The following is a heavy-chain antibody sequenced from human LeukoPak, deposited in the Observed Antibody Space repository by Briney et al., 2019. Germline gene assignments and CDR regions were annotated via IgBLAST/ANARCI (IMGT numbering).Heavy chain of an antibody. CDR3: ARDPYDYVWGSYRLNAFDI. CDR1: GGSISSYY. J-gene: IGHJ3*02. Sequence: SETLSLTCTVSGGSISSYYWSWIRQPPGKGLEWIGYIYYSGSTNYNPSLKSRVTISVDTSKNQFSLKLSSVTAADTAVYYCARDPYDYVWGSYRLNAFDIWGQGTMVTVSS. D-gene: IGHD3-16*02. CDR2: IYYSGST. V-gene: IGHV4-59*12.